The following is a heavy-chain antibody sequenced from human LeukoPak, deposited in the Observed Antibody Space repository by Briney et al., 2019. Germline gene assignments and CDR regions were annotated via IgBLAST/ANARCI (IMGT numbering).Heavy chain of an antibody. J-gene: IGHJ6*02. Sequence: VASVKVSCKASGGTFSSYAISRVRQAPGQGLEWMGRIIPILGIANYAQKFQGRVTITADKSTSTAYMELSSLRSEDTAVYYCARDYGSGSYYTHYYYYYGMDVWGQGTTVTVSS. D-gene: IGHD3-10*01. V-gene: IGHV1-69*04. CDR3: ARDYGSGSYYTHYYYYYGMDV. CDR2: IIPILGIA. CDR1: GGTFSSYA.